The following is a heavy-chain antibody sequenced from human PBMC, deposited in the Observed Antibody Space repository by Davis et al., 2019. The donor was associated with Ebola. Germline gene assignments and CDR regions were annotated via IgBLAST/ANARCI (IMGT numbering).Heavy chain of an antibody. D-gene: IGHD5-24*01. CDR3: ARARWLQLGWYFDL. V-gene: IGHV3-30*02. Sequence: GESLKISCAASGFTFSSYGMHWVRQAPGKGLEWVTFIQYDGGDVYYGDSVKGRFTIFRDNSKNTLYLQMNSLRAEDTAVYYCARARWLQLGWYFDLWGRGTLVTVSS. CDR2: IQYDGGDV. J-gene: IGHJ2*01. CDR1: GFTFSSYG.